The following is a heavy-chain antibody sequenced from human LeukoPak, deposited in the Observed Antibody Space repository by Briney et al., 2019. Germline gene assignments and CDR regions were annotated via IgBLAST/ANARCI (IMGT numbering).Heavy chain of an antibody. CDR2: IWYDGSNK. CDR1: GFTFSSYG. D-gene: IGHD6-19*01. J-gene: IGHJ4*02. CDR3: AREFREGSGWYRIDY. Sequence: GRSLRLSCAASGFTFSSYGMHWVRQAPGKGLEWVAVIWYDGSNKYYADSVKGRFTISRDNSKNTLYLQMNSLRAEDTAVYYCAREFREGSGWYRIDYWGQGTLVTVSS. V-gene: IGHV3-33*01.